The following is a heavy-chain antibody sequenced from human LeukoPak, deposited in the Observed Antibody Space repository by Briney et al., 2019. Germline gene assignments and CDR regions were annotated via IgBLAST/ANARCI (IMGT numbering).Heavy chain of an antibody. V-gene: IGHV4-34*01. Sequence: SETLSLTCAVYGGSFSGYYWSWIRQPPGKGLEWIGEINHSGSTNYNPSLKSRVTISVDTSNNQFSLKLSSVTAADTAVYYCARGFLTTVNYWGQGTLVTVSS. CDR1: GGSFSGYY. J-gene: IGHJ4*02. D-gene: IGHD4-17*01. CDR3: ARGFLTTVNY. CDR2: INHSGST.